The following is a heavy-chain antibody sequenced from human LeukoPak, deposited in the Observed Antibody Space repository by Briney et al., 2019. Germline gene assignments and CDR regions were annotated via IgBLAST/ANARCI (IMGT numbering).Heavy chain of an antibody. D-gene: IGHD6-19*01. Sequence: PSETLSLTCTVSGGSISSSSYYWGWIRQPPGEGLEWIGSIYYSGSTYYNPSLKSRVTISVDTSKNQFSLKLGSVTAADTAVYYCAASSGWDYWGQGTLVTVSS. CDR2: IYYSGST. J-gene: IGHJ4*02. V-gene: IGHV4-39*01. CDR3: AASSGWDY. CDR1: GGSISSSSYY.